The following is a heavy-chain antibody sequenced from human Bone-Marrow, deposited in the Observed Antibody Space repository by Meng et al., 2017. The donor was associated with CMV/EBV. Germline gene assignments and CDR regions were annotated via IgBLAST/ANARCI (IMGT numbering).Heavy chain of an antibody. CDR3: ARAVTGVFERGLDY. CDR1: GGTFSSYT. V-gene: IGHV1-69*02. CDR2: IIPILGIA. Sequence: SVKVSCKASGGTFSSYTISWVRQAPGQGLEWMGRIIPILGIANYAQKFQGRVTITRNTSISTAYMELSSLRSEDTAVYYCARAVTGVFERGLDYWGQGTLVTVSS. D-gene: IGHD4-17*01. J-gene: IGHJ4*02.